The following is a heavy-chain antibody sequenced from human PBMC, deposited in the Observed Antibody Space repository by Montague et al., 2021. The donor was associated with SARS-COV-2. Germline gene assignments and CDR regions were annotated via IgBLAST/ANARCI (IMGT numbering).Heavy chain of an antibody. CDR3: ARGTGYDYYFDC. D-gene: IGHD5-12*01. CDR2: IYYNTGNT. V-gene: IGHV4-59*01. CDR1: GGSISDYY. Sequence: SETLSLTCSVSGGSISDYYWNWIRQPPGKGLEWIGYIYYNTGNTXXNPXLQSRVTISLDTSKNQFSLNLRSVTAADTAIYFCARGTGYDYYFDCWGLGTLVTVSS. J-gene: IGHJ4*02.